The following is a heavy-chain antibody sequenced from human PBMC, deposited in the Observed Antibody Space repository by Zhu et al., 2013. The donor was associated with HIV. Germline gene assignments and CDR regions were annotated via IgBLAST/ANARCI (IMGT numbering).Heavy chain of an antibody. CDR3: ARYRGGYDWDVSWFFDF. CDR1: GGSFSDYY. Sequence: QVQLQQWGAGLLKPSETLSLTCAVYGGSFSDYYWSWIRQSPVKGLEWIADINHIGSTNHNPSLKSRVTIAVDTSKRQFSLKLTSVTAADTATYYCARYRGGYDWDVSWFFDFWGPGAHVYVSS. CDR2: INHIGST. J-gene: IGHJ2*01. V-gene: IGHV4-34*01. D-gene: IGHD1-1*01.